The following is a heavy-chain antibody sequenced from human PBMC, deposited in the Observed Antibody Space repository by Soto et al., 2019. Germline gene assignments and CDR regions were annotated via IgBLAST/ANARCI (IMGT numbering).Heavy chain of an antibody. CDR3: ARVSGSSSPFDP. Sequence: SETLSLTCTVSGGSISSGGYYWRWIRQHPGKGLEWIAYIYYSGTTYYNPSLKSRVTISVDTSKNQFSLKLSSVTAADTAVYYCARVSGSSSPFDPWGQGTLVTVSS. V-gene: IGHV4-31*03. J-gene: IGHJ5*02. D-gene: IGHD6-6*01. CDR1: GGSISSGGYY. CDR2: IYYSGTT.